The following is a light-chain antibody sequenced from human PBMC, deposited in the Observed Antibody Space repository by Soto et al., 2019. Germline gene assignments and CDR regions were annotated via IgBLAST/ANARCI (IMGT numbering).Light chain of an antibody. CDR2: GAS. CDR3: QQAHSLPVT. Sequence: DIQMTQSPSSVSASAGDRVVITCRASQDVSKWVAWYQQTPGKAPKLLIYGASTLHGGAPSRFSGSGSGTDFTLTIASLQPEDFAVYYCQQAHSLPVTFGPGTKVDLK. V-gene: IGKV1-12*01. CDR1: QDVSKW. J-gene: IGKJ3*01.